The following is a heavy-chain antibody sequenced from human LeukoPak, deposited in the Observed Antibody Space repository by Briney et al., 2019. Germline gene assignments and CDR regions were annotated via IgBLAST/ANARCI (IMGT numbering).Heavy chain of an antibody. CDR2: IYPGDSDT. CDR1: GYSFTSYW. CDR3: ARTSSTRHNWFDP. D-gene: IGHD2-2*01. V-gene: IGHV5-51*01. J-gene: IGHJ5*02. Sequence: GESLKISRKGSGYSFTSYWIGWVRQMPGKGLEWMGIIYPGDSDTRYSPSFQGQVTISADKSISTAYLQWSSLKASDTAMYYCARTSSTRHNWFDPWGQGTLVTVSS.